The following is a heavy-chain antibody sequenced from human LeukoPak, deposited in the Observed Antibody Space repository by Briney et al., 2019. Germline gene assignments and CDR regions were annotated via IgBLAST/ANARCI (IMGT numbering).Heavy chain of an antibody. J-gene: IGHJ4*02. V-gene: IGHV3-74*01. CDR2: ISPTGSTT. CDR3: TKRSDFGDFDY. D-gene: IGHD4-17*01. CDR1: GFSFSGHW. Sequence: GGSLRLSCTASGFSFSGHWMHWARQLPGKGLVWVSRISPTGSTTSYADSVKGRFTTSRDNSKNTLYLQMNSLRADDTAIYYCTKRSDFGDFDYWGQGTLVTVSS.